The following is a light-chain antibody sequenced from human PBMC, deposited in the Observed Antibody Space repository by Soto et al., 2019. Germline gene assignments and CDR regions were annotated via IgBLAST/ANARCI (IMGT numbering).Light chain of an antibody. V-gene: IGLV3-21*04. J-gene: IGLJ3*02. CDR3: KVWDSFSDHWV. CDR2: YDS. Sequence: SYELTQPPSVSVAPGKTARITCGGNNIGNKAVHWDQQKPGQAPVLVIYYDSDRPSGIPERFSGSNSGNTATLTISRVEAGDEADYYCKVWDSFSDHWVFGGGTKLTVL. CDR1: NIGNKA.